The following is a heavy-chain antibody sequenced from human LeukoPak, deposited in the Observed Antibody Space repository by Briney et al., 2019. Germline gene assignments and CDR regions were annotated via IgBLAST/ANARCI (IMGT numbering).Heavy chain of an antibody. CDR1: GVSISSYS. CDR2: IYTSGST. V-gene: IGHV4-4*07. J-gene: IGHJ5*02. D-gene: IGHD2/OR15-2a*01. Sequence: SETLSLTCAVSGVSISSYSWSWIRQPAGKGLEWIGRIYTSGSTNYNPSLKSRVTMSLDTSKNQFSLKLTSVTAPDTAVYYCARSNSPSRFDPWGQGTLVTVSS. CDR3: ARSNSPSRFDP.